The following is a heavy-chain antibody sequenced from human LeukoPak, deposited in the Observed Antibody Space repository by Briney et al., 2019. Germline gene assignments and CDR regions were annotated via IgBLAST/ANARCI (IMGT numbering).Heavy chain of an antibody. CDR2: IYYSGST. Sequence: SETLSLTCTVSGGSISSYYWSWIRQPPGKRLEWIGYIYYSGSTNYNPSLKSRVTISVDTSKNQFSLKLSSVTAADTAVYYCARDRGDGYNSRAALGNYYYGMDVWGQGTTVTVSS. CDR1: GGSISSYY. V-gene: IGHV4-59*01. J-gene: IGHJ6*02. CDR3: ARDRGDGYNSRAALGNYYYGMDV. D-gene: IGHD5-24*01.